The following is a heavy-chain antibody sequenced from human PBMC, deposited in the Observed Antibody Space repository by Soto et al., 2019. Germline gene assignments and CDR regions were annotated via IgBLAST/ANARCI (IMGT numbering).Heavy chain of an antibody. D-gene: IGHD1-1*01. CDR3: ARDSGKVSGTTYNHCFYGVDV. V-gene: IGHV1-69*06. Sequence: QVQLVQSGPEVKKPGSSVRVSCKASGGAFNTFALSWVRQAPGQGLEWMGGIIPGFGSANYAQKFQGKTTITAEKSTSTVYMELSSLRSDDTAVYYCARDSGKVSGTTYNHCFYGVDVWGHGTTVTVS. CDR1: GGAFNTFA. J-gene: IGHJ6*02. CDR2: IIPGFGSA.